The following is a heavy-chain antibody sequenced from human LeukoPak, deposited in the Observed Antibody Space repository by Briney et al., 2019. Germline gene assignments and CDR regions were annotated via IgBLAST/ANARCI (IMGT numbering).Heavy chain of an antibody. CDR3: TRDLAF. V-gene: IGHV3-15*01. CDR1: GFTFSSYG. CDR2: IKSKTDGGTT. J-gene: IGHJ4*02. Sequence: PGGSLRLSCAASGFTFSSYGMSWVRQAPGKGLEWVGRIKSKTDGGTTDYAAPVKGRFTISRDDSKNTLYLHTNSLKIEDTAVYYCTRDLAFWGQGTLVIVSS.